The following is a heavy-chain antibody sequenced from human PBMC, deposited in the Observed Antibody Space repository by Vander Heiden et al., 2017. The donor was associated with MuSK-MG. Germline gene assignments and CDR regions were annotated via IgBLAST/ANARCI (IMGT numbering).Heavy chain of an antibody. CDR3: VPGSLDY. CDR1: GFTFSSYA. J-gene: IGHJ4*02. Sequence: LESGGGLVQPGGSLRLSCAASGFTFSSYAMSWVRQAPGKGLEWVSAISGRGGSTYYADSVKGRFTSARDNSKKTMYMKMNSLRAEDTAGYDGVPGSLDYWGQGTLVTVYS. CDR2: ISGRGGST. D-gene: IGHD6-13*01. V-gene: IGHV3-23*01.